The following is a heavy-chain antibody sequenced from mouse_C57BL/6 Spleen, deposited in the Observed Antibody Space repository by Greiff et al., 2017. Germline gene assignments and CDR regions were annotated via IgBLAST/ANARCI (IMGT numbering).Heavy chain of an antibody. CDR3: ANYGNPVAY. V-gene: IGHV1-80*01. CDR2: IYPGDGDT. CDR1: GYAFSSYW. Sequence: VQLQQSGAELVKPGASVKISCKASGYAFSSYWMNWVQQRPGKGLEWIGQIYPGDGDTNYNGKFKGKATLTADKSSSTAYMQLSSLTSEDSAVYFCANYGNPVAYWGQGTLTTVSA. D-gene: IGHD2-1*01. J-gene: IGHJ3*01.